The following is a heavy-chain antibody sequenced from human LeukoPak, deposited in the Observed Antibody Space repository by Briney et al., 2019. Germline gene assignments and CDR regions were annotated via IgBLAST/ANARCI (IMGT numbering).Heavy chain of an antibody. CDR3: ARGGFSHGFDV. CDR1: GFTFRSYW. CDR2: IDNDGSDT. V-gene: IGHV3-74*01. J-gene: IGHJ3*01. Sequence: PGGSLRLSRAASGFTFRSYWIHWVRQAPGKGLVWVGRIDNDGSDTIYADSVKGRFTVSRDNAKDTLYLQMNSLRAEDTAVYFCARGGFSHGFDVWGQGTVVTVSS. D-gene: IGHD5-12*01.